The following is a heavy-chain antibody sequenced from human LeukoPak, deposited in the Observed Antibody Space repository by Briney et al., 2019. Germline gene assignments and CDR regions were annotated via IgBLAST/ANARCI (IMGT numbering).Heavy chain of an antibody. D-gene: IGHD3-10*01. J-gene: IGHJ4*02. CDR1: GYTFTGYY. CDR2: INPNSGGT. Sequence: ASVKVSCKASGYTFTGYYMHWVRQAPGQGLEWMGWINPNSGGTNYAQKFQGRVTMTRDTSISIAYMELSRLRSDDTAVYYCARADSGSYTYYFDYWGQGTLVTVSS. V-gene: IGHV1-2*02. CDR3: ARADSGSYTYYFDY.